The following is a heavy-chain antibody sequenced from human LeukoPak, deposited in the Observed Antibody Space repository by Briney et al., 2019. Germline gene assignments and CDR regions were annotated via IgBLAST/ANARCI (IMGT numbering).Heavy chain of an antibody. CDR2: IRYDGSNK. J-gene: IGHJ6*03. CDR3: AKDLNGSGSNYYYYYYMDV. D-gene: IGHD3-10*01. CDR1: GFTFSSYG. V-gene: IGHV3-33*06. Sequence: GGSLRLSCAASGFTFSSYGMHWVRQAPGKGLEWVAVIRYDGSNKYYADSVKGRFTISRDNSKNTLYLQMNSLRAEDTAVYYCAKDLNGSGSNYYYYYYMDVWGKGTTVTVSS.